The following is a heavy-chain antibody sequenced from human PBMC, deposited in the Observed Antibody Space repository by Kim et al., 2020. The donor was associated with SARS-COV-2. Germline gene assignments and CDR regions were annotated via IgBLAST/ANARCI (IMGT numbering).Heavy chain of an antibody. V-gene: IGHV1-46*01. CDR3: ARGGADILTNDETGHNWFDT. CDR1: GYTFTSYY. Sequence: ASVKVSCKASGYTFTSYYMHWVRQAPGQGLEWMGIINPSGGSTSYAQKFQGRVTMTRDTSTSTVYMELSSLRSEDTAVYYCARGGADILTNDETGHNWFDTWGQGTLVTVSS. J-gene: IGHJ5*02. D-gene: IGHD3-9*01. CDR2: INPSGGST.